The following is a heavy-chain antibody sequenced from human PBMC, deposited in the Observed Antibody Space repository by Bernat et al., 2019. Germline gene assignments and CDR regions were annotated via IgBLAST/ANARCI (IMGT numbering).Heavy chain of an antibody. CDR2: INHSGST. D-gene: IGHD2-21*02. J-gene: IGHJ4*02. V-gene: IGHV4-34*01. Sequence: QVQLQQWGAGLLKPSETLSLTCAVYGGSFSGYYWSWIRQPPGKGLEWIGEINHSGSTNYNPSLKSRVTISVDTSKSQFSLKLSSVTAADTAVYYCARGRGGDCSLDYWGQGTLVTVSS. CDR1: GGSFSGYY. CDR3: ARGRGGDCSLDY.